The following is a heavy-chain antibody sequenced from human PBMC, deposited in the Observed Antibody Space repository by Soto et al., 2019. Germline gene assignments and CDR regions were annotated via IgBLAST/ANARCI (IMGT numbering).Heavy chain of an antibody. V-gene: IGHV4-38-2*02. Sequence: ASETLSLTCAVSGYSISSGYYWGWIRQPPGKGLEWIGSIYHSGSTYYNPSLKSRVTISVDTSKNQFSLKLSSVTAADTAVYYCARDLATRFYFDYWGQGTLVTVSS. D-gene: IGHD1-26*01. CDR3: ARDLATRFYFDY. CDR2: IYHSGST. CDR1: GYSISSGYY. J-gene: IGHJ4*02.